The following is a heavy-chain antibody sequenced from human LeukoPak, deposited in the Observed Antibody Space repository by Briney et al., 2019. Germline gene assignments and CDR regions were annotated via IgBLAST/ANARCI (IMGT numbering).Heavy chain of an antibody. V-gene: IGHV1-18*01. CDR3: ARDANGVLGDY. Sequence: ASVKVSCKASGYTFSSYGISWVRQAPGQGLEWMGWISVYSGNTNYAQRFQGRVTMTTDTSTSTVYMELRSLRSDDTAMYYCARDANGVLGDYWGQGTLVAVSS. CDR2: ISVYSGNT. D-gene: IGHD2-8*01. J-gene: IGHJ4*02. CDR1: GYTFSSYG.